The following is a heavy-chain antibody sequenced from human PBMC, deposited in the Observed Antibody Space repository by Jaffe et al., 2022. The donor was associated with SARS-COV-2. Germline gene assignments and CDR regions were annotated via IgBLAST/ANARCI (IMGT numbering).Heavy chain of an antibody. V-gene: IGHV3-30*18. CDR1: GFTFSSYG. Sequence: QVQLVESGGGVVQPGRSLRLSCAASGFTFSSYGMHWVRQAPGKGLEWVAVISYDGSNKYYADSVKGRFTISRDNSKNTLYLQMNSLRAEDTAVYYCAKVLYDSSGYYLANYYYGMDVWGQGTTVTVSS. CDR2: ISYDGSNK. J-gene: IGHJ6*02. D-gene: IGHD3-22*01. CDR3: AKVLYDSSGYYLANYYYGMDV.